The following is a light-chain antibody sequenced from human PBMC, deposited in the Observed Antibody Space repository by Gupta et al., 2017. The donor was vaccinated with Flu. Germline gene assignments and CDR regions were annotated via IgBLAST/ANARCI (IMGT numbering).Light chain of an antibody. J-gene: IGKJ1*01. CDR1: QSISSW. Sequence: DIQMTQSPSTLSASVGDRVTITCRASQSISSWLAWYQQKPGKATKLLIYKASSLESGVPSRFSGSGSGTEFTLTSSSLQPDDFATYYCQKYNSYWTFGQGTKVEIK. CDR3: QKYNSYWT. V-gene: IGKV1-5*03. CDR2: KAS.